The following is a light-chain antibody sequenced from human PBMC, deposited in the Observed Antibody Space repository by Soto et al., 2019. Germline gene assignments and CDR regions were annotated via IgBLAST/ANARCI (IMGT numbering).Light chain of an antibody. CDR2: AAS. Sequence: DIQMTQSPSSLSASVGDRVTITCRASQSISSYLNWYQQKPGKAPKLLIYAASSLQSGVPSRFSGSGSGTAFTLTISSLQPEDFATYYCQQSSSTPPTFGGGTKVEIK. J-gene: IGKJ4*01. V-gene: IGKV1-39*01. CDR3: QQSSSTPPT. CDR1: QSISSY.